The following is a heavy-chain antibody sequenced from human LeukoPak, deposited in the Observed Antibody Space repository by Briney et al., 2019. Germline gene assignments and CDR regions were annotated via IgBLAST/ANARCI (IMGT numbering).Heavy chain of an antibody. CDR2: IYSSGST. D-gene: IGHD5-18*01. CDR3: ARRAKIQLWLGFDS. J-gene: IGHJ5*01. V-gene: IGHV4-4*07. Sequence: PSETLSLTCTVSGGSISSYYWSWIRQPAGERLHWIGRIYSSGSTNYNPSLKSRATMSVDTSKNQFSLKLRTVTAADTAVYYCARRAKIQLWLGFDSWGQGTLVTVSS. CDR1: GGSISSYY.